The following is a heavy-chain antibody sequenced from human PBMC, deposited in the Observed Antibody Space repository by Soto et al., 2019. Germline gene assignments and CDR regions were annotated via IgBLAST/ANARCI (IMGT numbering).Heavy chain of an antibody. D-gene: IGHD5-12*01. J-gene: IGHJ6*02. V-gene: IGHV3-74*03. CDR3: ARESIDGYNPNDYYYYGMDV. Sequence: GGSLRLSCAASGFTFRRYWMHWVRQPPGKGLVWVSRIDSDGTTTQYEDSVRGRFTISRDDSKNTLYLQMNSLRAEDTAVYYCARESIDGYNPNDYYYYGMDVWGQGTTVTVSS. CDR2: IDSDGTTT. CDR1: GFTFRRYW.